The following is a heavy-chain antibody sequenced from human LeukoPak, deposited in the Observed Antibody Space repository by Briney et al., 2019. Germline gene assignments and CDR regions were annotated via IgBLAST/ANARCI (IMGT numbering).Heavy chain of an antibody. D-gene: IGHD3-10*01. CDR1: GFPLTYSTYN. CDR3: ARELYRGRGNWFDP. CDR2: ISNGGSTI. J-gene: IGHJ5*02. Sequence: GGSLRLSCVASGFPLTYSTYNMMWVRQPPGKGLEWISFISNGGSTIYYANSVEGRFTISRDNSKNSLYLQMNGLRAEDTAVYYCARELYRGRGNWFDPWGQGTLVTVSS. V-gene: IGHV3-48*01.